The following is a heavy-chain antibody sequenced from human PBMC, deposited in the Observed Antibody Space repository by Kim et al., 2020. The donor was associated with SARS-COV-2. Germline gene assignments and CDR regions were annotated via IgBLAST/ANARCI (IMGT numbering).Heavy chain of an antibody. Sequence: GGSLRLSCEMSGFTFSHHAMHWVRQSPGTGLEWVAQIWGGGVNKYYADSVRGRFTISRDNSRSTVLLQMNSLRGDDTAVYYCARDGQNLAPYALDVWGRGTTVTVSS. J-gene: IGHJ6*02. CDR2: IWGGGVNK. V-gene: IGHV3-33*01. CDR3: ARDGQNLAPYALDV. CDR1: GFTFSHHA.